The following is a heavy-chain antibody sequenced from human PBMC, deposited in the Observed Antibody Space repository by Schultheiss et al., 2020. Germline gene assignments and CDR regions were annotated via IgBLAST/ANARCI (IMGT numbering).Heavy chain of an antibody. CDR3: VRGGLSSGWYFSFDY. J-gene: IGHJ4*02. V-gene: IGHV6-1*01. D-gene: IGHD6-19*01. Sequence: SQTLSLTCAISGDSVSSNSAAWNWIRQSPSRGLEWLGRTYYRSKWYNDYAVSVKSRITINPDTSKNQFSLQLNSVTPEDTAIYYCVRGGLSSGWYFSFDYWGQGNLVTVSS. CDR1: GDSVSSNSAA. CDR2: TYYRSKWYN.